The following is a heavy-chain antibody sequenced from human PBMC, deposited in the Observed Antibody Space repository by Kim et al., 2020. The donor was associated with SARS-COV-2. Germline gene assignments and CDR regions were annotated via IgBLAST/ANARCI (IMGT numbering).Heavy chain of an antibody. Sequence: GGSLRLSCAASGFTFSSYGMHWVRQAPGKGLEWVAVIWFDGSHKYYADSVKGLFTISRDNSKNTLYLQMDSLSAEDTAVYYCARDLWELIGYCSGGSCYTGALGYWGQGTLVTVSS. CDR3: ARDLWELIGYCSGGSCYTGALGY. D-gene: IGHD2-15*01. CDR2: IWFDGSHK. V-gene: IGHV3-33*01. J-gene: IGHJ4*02. CDR1: GFTFSSYG.